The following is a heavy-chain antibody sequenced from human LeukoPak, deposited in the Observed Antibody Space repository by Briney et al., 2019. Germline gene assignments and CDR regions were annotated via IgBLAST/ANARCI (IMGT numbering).Heavy chain of an antibody. CDR1: GFTFSSYE. CDR3: SAGEGYYDSSDYYSAWAFNV. Sequence: GGSLRLSCAASGFTFSSYEMNWVRQAPGKGLEWVSYISSSGSTIYYADSVKGRFTISRDNAKNSLYLQMNSLRAEDTAVYYCSAGEGYYDSSDYYSAWAFNVWGQGTMVTVSS. D-gene: IGHD3-22*01. J-gene: IGHJ3*01. CDR2: ISSSGSTI. V-gene: IGHV3-48*03.